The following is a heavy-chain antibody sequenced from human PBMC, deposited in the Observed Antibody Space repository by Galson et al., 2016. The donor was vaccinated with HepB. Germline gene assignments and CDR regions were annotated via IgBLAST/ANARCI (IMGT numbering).Heavy chain of an antibody. CDR3: ARVDEGYYYLIDY. J-gene: IGHJ4*02. CDR1: GFIFSSYA. CDR2: IGSRSSPI. D-gene: IGHD3-22*01. V-gene: IGHV3-48*02. Sequence: SLRLSCAASGFIFSSYALNWVRQAPGKGLEWVSYIGSRSSPIHYADSVKGRFTISRDNAKNSLYLQMNSLRDEDTAVYYCARVDEGYYYLIDYWGQGTLVTVSS.